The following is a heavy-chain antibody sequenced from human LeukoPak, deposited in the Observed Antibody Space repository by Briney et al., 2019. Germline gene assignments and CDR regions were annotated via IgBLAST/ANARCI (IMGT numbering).Heavy chain of an antibody. D-gene: IGHD1-26*01. V-gene: IGHV4-39*01. CDR3: ARHPGGFDT. J-gene: IGHJ5*02. Sequence: SETLSLTCTVSGGSISSSSYYWGWIRQPRGKGLEWIGSIYYSGSTYYTPSLKTRVTISVDTSKNQFSLKLSSVTAADTAVYYCARHPGGFDTWGQGTLATVSS. CDR2: IYYSGST. CDR1: GGSISSSSYY.